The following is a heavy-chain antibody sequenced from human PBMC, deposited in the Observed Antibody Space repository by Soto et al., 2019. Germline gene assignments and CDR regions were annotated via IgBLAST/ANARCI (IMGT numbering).Heavy chain of an antibody. V-gene: IGHV3-53*01. J-gene: IGHJ4*02. CDR2: MHRGGST. CDR1: GSTFSSYS. CDR3: ARVNTTLVDHFDC. D-gene: IGHD5-18*01. Sequence: GGSLRLSCAASGSTFSSYSMNWVRQATGKGLEWVSLMHRGGSTDNADSVKGRFTTSRDKSKNTLYLHMNGLRVEDTAVYYCARVNTTLVDHFDCWGQGTLVTVSS.